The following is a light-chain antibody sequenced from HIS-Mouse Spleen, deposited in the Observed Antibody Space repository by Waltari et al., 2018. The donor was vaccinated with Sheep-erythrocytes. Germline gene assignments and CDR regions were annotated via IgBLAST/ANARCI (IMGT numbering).Light chain of an antibody. CDR2: EGS. CDR1: SSDVGSYNL. CDR3: CSYAGSSTWV. J-gene: IGLJ3*02. Sequence: QSALTQPASVSGSPGQSITISCTVTSSDVGSYNLLPWYQQHPGKAPKLMIYEGSKRPSGVSNRFSGSKSGNTASLTISGLQAEDEADYYCCSYAGSSTWVFGGGTKLTVL. V-gene: IGLV2-23*01.